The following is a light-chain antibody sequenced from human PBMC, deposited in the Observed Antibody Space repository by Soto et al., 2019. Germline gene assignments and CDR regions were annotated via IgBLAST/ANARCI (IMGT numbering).Light chain of an antibody. J-gene: IGLJ3*02. V-gene: IGLV1-40*01. Sequence: QSVLTQPPSVSGAPGQRVTISCTGSSSNIGAGYDVHWYQQLPGTAPNLLIYGNSNRPSGVPYRFSGSKSGTSASLAITGLQAEDEADYYCQSYDSSLSGWVFGGGTKVTVL. CDR2: GNS. CDR3: QSYDSSLSGWV. CDR1: SSNIGAGYD.